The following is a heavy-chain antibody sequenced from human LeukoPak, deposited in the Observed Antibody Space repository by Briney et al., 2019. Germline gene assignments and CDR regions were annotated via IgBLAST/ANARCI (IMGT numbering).Heavy chain of an antibody. Sequence: SETLSLTCAVYGGSFSGYYWSWIRQPPGKGLEWIGEINHSGSTNYNPSLKSRVTISVDTSKNQFSLKLSSVTAADTAVYYCASDQLSSGWFYYYYYMDVWGKGTTVTVSS. CDR3: ASDQLSSGWFYYYYYMDV. V-gene: IGHV4-34*01. J-gene: IGHJ6*03. CDR2: INHSGST. CDR1: GGSFSGYY. D-gene: IGHD6-19*01.